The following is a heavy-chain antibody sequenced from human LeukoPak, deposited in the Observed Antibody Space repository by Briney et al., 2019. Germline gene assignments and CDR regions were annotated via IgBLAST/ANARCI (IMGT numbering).Heavy chain of an antibody. CDR2: IYYSGST. J-gene: IGHJ4*02. CDR1: GGSISSSSYY. V-gene: IGHV4-39*01. Sequence: SETLSLTCTVSGGSISSSSYYWGWIRQPPGKGLEWIGSIYYSGSTYYNPSLKSRVSISVDTSKSQFSLKLTSVTAADTAVYYCARHGRFGYLSSGQLYYWGQGTLVTVSS. CDR3: ARHGRFGYLSSGQLYY. D-gene: IGHD3-10*02.